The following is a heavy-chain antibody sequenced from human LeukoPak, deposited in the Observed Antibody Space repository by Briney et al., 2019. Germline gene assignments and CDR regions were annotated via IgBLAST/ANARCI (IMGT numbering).Heavy chain of an antibody. D-gene: IGHD3-3*01. CDR3: ARVPVDRYYDFWSGYYTDYYYYMDV. J-gene: IGHJ6*03. CDR1: GYTFTSYD. Sequence: ASVKVSCKASGYTFTSYDINWVRQATGQGLEWMGWMNPNSGNTGYAQKFQGRVTMTRNTSISTAYMELSSLRSEDTAVYYCARVPVDRYYDFWSGYYTDYYYYMDVWGKGTTVTVSS. CDR2: MNPNSGNT. V-gene: IGHV1-8*01.